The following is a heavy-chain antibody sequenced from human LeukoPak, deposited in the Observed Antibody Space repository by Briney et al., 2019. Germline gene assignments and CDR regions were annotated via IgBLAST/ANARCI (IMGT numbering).Heavy chain of an antibody. CDR1: GYSFTSYW. V-gene: IGHV5-51*01. D-gene: IGHD5-18*01. CDR2: IYPGDSDT. J-gene: IGHJ4*02. CDR3: AKHVDTAMVTNYYFDY. Sequence: GESLEISCKGSGYSFTSYWIGWVRQMPGKGLEWMGIIYPGDSDTRYSPSFQGQVTISADKSISTAYLQWSSLKASDTAMYYCAKHVDTAMVTNYYFDYWGQGTLVTVSS.